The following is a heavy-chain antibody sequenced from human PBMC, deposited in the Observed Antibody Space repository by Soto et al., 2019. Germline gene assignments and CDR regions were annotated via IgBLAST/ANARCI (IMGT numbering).Heavy chain of an antibody. J-gene: IGHJ5*02. Sequence: QVQLVQSGAEVKKPGASVKVSCKASGYTFSNNGISWVRQAPGQGLEWMGWISTYNGNTNYAQRLQGRVTMTTDPSTRTAYMELRSLRSDDTAVYFCARRNSSSSWFDPWGQGTLVTVSS. D-gene: IGHD6-6*01. CDR1: GYTFSNNG. CDR2: ISTYNGNT. V-gene: IGHV1-18*01. CDR3: ARRNSSSSWFDP.